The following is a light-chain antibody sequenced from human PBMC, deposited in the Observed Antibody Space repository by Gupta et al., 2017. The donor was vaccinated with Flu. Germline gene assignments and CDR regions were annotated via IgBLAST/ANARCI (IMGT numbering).Light chain of an antibody. CDR2: DAS. Sequence: GERVIITCEASEDITYYLNWYQQKQGGATRLMIYDASTLETGVPSRFSGSGSGKEFTFTISSLQQEDIAKYHCQQYDNLPLSFGQGTRLEIK. CDR1: EDITYY. J-gene: IGKJ5*01. V-gene: IGKV1-33*01. CDR3: QQYDNLPLS.